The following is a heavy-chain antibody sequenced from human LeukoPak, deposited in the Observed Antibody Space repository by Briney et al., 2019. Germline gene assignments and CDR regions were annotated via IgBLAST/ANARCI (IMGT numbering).Heavy chain of an antibody. D-gene: IGHD6-19*01. CDR2: IKKDGSET. CDR3: GGSGWTSEF. CDR1: GFTFSTDW. Sequence: GGSLRLSCAASGFTFSTDWMNWVRQAPGKGLEWVATIKKDGSETYYVDFVKGRFTISRDNAKNSVPLQMNSLRAADTAVYCSGGSGWTSEFWGQGTLVTVSS. V-gene: IGHV3-7*04. J-gene: IGHJ1*01.